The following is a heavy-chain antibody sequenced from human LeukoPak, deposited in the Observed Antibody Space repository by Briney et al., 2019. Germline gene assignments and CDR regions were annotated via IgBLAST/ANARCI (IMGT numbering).Heavy chain of an antibody. CDR1: GYSISSGYY. J-gene: IGHJ3*02. CDR3: ARGRYYYGSGTDAFDI. Sequence: PSETLSLTCTVSGYSISSGYYWSWIRQPAGKGLEWIGRIYTSGSTNYNPSLKSRVTMSVDTSKNQFSLKLSSVTAADTAVYYCARGRYYYGSGTDAFDIWGQGTMVTVSS. V-gene: IGHV4-4*07. CDR2: IYTSGST. D-gene: IGHD3-10*01.